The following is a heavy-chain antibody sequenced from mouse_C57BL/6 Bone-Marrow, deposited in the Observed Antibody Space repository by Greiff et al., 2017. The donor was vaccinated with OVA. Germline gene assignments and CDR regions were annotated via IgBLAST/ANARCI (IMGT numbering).Heavy chain of an antibody. CDR1: GYTFTDYY. J-gene: IGHJ2*01. Sequence: VQLQQSGPELVKPGASVKISCKASGYTFTDYYMNWVKQSHGKSLEWIGDINPNNGGTSYNQKFKGKATLTVDKSSSTAYMELRSLTSEDSAVYYCARSPGTPFDYWGQGTTLTVSS. CDR3: ARSPGTPFDY. CDR2: INPNNGGT. D-gene: IGHD4-1*01. V-gene: IGHV1-26*01.